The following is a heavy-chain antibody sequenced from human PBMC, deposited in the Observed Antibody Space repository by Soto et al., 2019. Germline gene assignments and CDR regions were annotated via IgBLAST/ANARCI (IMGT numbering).Heavy chain of an antibody. D-gene: IGHD6-13*01. Sequence: EVQLLESGGGLVQPGGSLRLSCAASGFTFSSYAMTWVRQAPGKGLEWVSSISGSGGTPYYADPVKGRFTISRDNSKNTLYLQMNSLRAEDTAVYYCAKVGWSSSWSPDDNWGQGTLVTVSS. V-gene: IGHV3-23*01. CDR3: AKVGWSSSWSPDDN. CDR1: GFTFSSYA. J-gene: IGHJ4*02. CDR2: ISGSGGTP.